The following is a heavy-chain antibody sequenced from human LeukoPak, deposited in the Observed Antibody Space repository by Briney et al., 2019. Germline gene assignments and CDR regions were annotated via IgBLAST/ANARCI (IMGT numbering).Heavy chain of an antibody. J-gene: IGHJ6*02. D-gene: IGHD3-10*01. CDR1: GFTFSSFS. CDR2: ISWSSNTM. CDR3: TRDLVEYVSGRYHYHGMDV. V-gene: IGHV3-48*02. Sequence: GGSLRLSCVASGFTFSSFSLNWVRQAPGKGLEWVSYISWSSNTMDYADSVQGRFTISRDNAKNSLYLQMNSLRDEDTAVYYCTRDLVEYVSGRYHYHGMDVWGQGTTVTVSS.